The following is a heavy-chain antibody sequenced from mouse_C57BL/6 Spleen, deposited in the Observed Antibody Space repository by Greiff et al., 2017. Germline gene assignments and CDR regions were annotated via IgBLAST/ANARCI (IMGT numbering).Heavy chain of an antibody. D-gene: IGHD1-1*01. V-gene: IGHV1-55*01. Sequence: VQLQQPGAELVKPGASVKMSCKASGYTFTSYWITWVKQRPGQGLEWIGDIYPGSGSTNYNEKFKSKATLTVDTSSSTAYMQLSSLTSEDSAVYYCAKSDSRFTAVVVPFDYWGQGTTLTVSS. CDR1: GYTFTSYW. CDR3: AKSDSRFTAVVVPFDY. J-gene: IGHJ2*01. CDR2: IYPGSGST.